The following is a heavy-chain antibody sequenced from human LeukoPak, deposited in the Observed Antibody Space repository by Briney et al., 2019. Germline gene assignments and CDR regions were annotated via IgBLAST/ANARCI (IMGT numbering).Heavy chain of an antibody. CDR3: ARGYYGRGDY. Sequence: XQTLSLTCTVSGGSISSGGYYWSWIRQPPGKGLEWIGYIYHSGSTYYNPSLKSRVSISVDTSKNQFSLKLSSVTAADTAVYYCARGYYGRGDYWGQGTLVTVSS. CDR1: GGSISSGGYY. J-gene: IGHJ4*02. CDR2: IYHSGST. D-gene: IGHD3-10*02. V-gene: IGHV4-30-2*01.